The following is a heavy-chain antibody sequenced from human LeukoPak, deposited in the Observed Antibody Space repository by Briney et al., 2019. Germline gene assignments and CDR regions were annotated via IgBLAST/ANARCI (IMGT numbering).Heavy chain of an antibody. D-gene: IGHD1-7*01. J-gene: IGHJ4*02. CDR2: IKQDGSEK. CDR3: ARAGSFWHYVY. V-gene: IGHV3-7*01. CDR1: GFSFSGYW. Sequence: GGSLRLSCAASGFSFSGYWMTWVRQAPGKGLEWVANIKQDGSEKYYVDSVKGRFTISRDNAKNSLSLQMNGLRVEDTAVYYCARAGSFWHYVYWGQGTLVTVSS.